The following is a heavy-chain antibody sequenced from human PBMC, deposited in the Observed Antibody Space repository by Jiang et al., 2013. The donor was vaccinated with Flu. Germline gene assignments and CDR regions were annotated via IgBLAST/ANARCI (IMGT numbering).Heavy chain of an antibody. Sequence: QGLEWMGRINPTSGGTNYAQKFQGRVTMTRDTSTSTAYMELNSLRSDDTAVYYCARSAHDYMGRDGWFDPWGQGILVTVSS. CDR2: INPTSGGT. CDR3: ARSAHDYMGRDGWFDP. J-gene: IGHJ5*02. V-gene: IGHV1-2*06. D-gene: IGHD4-11*01.